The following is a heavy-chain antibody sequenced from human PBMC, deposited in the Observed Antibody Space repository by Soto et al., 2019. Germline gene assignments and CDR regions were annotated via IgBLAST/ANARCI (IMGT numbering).Heavy chain of an antibody. CDR3: ARDARAAFDY. Sequence: LRLSCAASGFTFSSYAMHWVRQAPGKGLEWVAVISYDGSNKYYADSVKGRFTISRDNSKNTLYLQMNSLRAEDTAVYYCARDARAAFDYWGQGTLVTVSS. V-gene: IGHV3-30-3*01. CDR1: GFTFSSYA. J-gene: IGHJ4*02. CDR2: ISYDGSNK. D-gene: IGHD2-15*01.